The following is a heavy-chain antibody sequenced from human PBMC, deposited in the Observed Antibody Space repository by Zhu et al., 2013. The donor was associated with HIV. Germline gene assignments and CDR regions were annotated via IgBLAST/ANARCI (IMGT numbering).Heavy chain of an antibody. CDR2: IYRTGST. CDR3: ARAPRGPAWETSTGFDC. CDR1: DFSFSSGYD. J-gene: IGHJ4*02. V-gene: IGHV4-38-2*01. Sequence: QVQLQESGPGLVKPSETLSLTCAVSDFSFSSGYDWGWVRQSPGQGLEWIASIYRTGSTTYNPSLKSRVTMSIDTSNNEFSLKLSSVTAADTAVYYCARAPRGPAWETSTGFDCWGQGTLVTVSS. D-gene: IGHD1-26*01.